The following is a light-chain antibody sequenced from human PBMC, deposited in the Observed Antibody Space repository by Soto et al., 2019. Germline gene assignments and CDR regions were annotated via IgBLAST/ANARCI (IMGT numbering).Light chain of an antibody. CDR2: AAS. V-gene: IGKV1-9*01. CDR1: QGVNTY. J-gene: IGKJ2*01. CDR3: QQGSSYSHT. Sequence: DIPLTQSPSFLSVSVGDRATITCRASQGVNTYLAWYQQTPGKAPKLLIYAASTRHTGIPARFSGSGSGTDITLTISSLQPEDFAIYYCQQGSSYSHTLGQGTKVDIK.